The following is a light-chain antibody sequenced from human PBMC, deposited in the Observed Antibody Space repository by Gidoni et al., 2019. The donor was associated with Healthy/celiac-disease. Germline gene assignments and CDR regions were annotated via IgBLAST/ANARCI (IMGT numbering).Light chain of an antibody. J-gene: IGKJ4*01. Sequence: ELVLTQSPATLSLSPGERAPLPCRASQSVSSYLAWYQQKPGQAPRLLIYDASNRATGIPARFSGSGSGTDFTLTISSLEPEDFAVYYCQQRSNWLLTFGGGTKVEIK. CDR2: DAS. CDR3: QQRSNWLLT. V-gene: IGKV3-11*01. CDR1: QSVSSY.